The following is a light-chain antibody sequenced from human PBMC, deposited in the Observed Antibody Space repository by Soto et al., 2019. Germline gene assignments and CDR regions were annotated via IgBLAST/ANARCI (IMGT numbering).Light chain of an antibody. CDR3: MQALQTPST. V-gene: IGKV2-28*01. CDR2: LGS. CDR1: QSLLHSNGYNY. J-gene: IGKJ1*01. Sequence: DIVMTQSPLSLPVTPGESASISCRSSQSLLHSNGYNYLDWYLQKPGQSPQLLIYLGSNRASGVPDRFSGGGSGTDFTLKISRVEAEDVGVYYGMQALQTPSTFGQGTKVQIK.